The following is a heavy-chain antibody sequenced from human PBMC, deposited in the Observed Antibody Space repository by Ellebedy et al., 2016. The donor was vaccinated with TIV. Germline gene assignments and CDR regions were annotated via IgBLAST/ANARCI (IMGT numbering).Heavy chain of an antibody. V-gene: IGHV3-48*01. Sequence: GESLKISCAASGFIFRSYSMNWVRQAPGKGLEWVSYISSSSSTIYYADSVKGRFTISRDNAKNSLYLQMNSLRAEDTAVYYCARDLGLQLLWFGELSDGMDVWGQGTTVTVSS. J-gene: IGHJ6*02. CDR1: GFIFRSYS. CDR3: ARDLGLQLLWFGELSDGMDV. D-gene: IGHD3-10*01. CDR2: ISSSSSTI.